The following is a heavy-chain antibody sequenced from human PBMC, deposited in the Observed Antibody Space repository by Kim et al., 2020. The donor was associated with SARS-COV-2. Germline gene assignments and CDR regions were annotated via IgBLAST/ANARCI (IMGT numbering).Heavy chain of an antibody. CDR3: ARDYGSGRPYFDY. V-gene: IGHV4-61*02. J-gene: IGHJ4*02. D-gene: IGHD3-10*01. Sequence: FNTSRKSRVTITVGTSKNKFSLKLSSVTAADTAVYYCARDYGSGRPYFDYWGQGTLVTGSS.